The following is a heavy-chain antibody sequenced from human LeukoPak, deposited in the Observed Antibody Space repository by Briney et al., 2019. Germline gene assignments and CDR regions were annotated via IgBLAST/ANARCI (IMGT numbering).Heavy chain of an antibody. Sequence: SETLSLTCAVYGGSFSGYYWSWIRQPPGKGLEWIGEINHSGSTNYNPSLKSRVTISVDTSKNQFSLKLSSVTAADTAVYYCARLGVTTGYIYYYYYYMDVWGKGTTVTISS. V-gene: IGHV4-34*01. CDR2: INHSGST. D-gene: IGHD4-11*01. CDR1: GGSFSGYY. J-gene: IGHJ6*03. CDR3: ARLGVTTGYIYYYYYYMDV.